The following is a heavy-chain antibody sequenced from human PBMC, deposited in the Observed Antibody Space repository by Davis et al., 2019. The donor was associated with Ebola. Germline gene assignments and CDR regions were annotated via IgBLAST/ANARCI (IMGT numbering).Heavy chain of an antibody. V-gene: IGHV3-74*01. Sequence: PGGSLRLSCAASGFTFSSYWMHWVRQAPGKGLVWVSRINIDGSKINYADSVKGRFTISRDNSQNTLYMQMTSLRAEDTAVYYCSKPPNNIVGAIYYFDYWGQGTLVTVSS. CDR3: SKPPNNIVGAIYYFDY. J-gene: IGHJ4*02. CDR2: INIDGSKI. CDR1: GFTFSSYW. D-gene: IGHD1-26*01.